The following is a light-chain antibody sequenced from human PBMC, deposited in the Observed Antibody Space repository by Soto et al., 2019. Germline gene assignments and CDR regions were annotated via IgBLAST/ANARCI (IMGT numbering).Light chain of an antibody. CDR3: QKYNSAPPT. J-gene: IGKJ1*01. Sequence: DIPMTQSPSSLSASVGDRVTITCRANQGISNYLAWYQQKPGKVPKVLIYDASTLQSGVPSRFSGSGSGTDFTLTISSLQPEDVATYYCQKYNSAPPTFGQGTKVEIK. CDR1: QGISNY. CDR2: DAS. V-gene: IGKV1-27*01.